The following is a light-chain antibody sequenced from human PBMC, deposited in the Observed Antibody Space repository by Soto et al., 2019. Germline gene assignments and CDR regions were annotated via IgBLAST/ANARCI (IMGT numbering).Light chain of an antibody. CDR2: DAS. CDR1: QSISSW. J-gene: IGKJ1*01. Sequence: DIQMTQSPSTLSASVGDRVTITCRASQSISSWLAWYQQKPGKAPKLLIYDASSLESGVPSRFSGSGSGTEFTLTISSLQPDDFATSYCQQYSSYWTFGQGTKVDIK. V-gene: IGKV1-5*01. CDR3: QQYSSYWT.